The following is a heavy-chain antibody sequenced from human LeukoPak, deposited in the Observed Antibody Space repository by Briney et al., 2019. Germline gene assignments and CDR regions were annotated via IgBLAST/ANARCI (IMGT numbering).Heavy chain of an antibody. CDR1: GFTFSSYW. J-gene: IGHJ4*02. D-gene: IGHD6-13*01. CDR2: IYYTGST. Sequence: GSLRLSCAASGFTFSSYWMSWVRQAPGKGLEWIGYIYYTGSTNYNPSLKSRVTISLDTSKNQFSLKLSSVTAADTAVYYCARQRYSSSWSLFDYWGQGTLVTVSS. V-gene: IGHV4-59*01. CDR3: ARQRYSSSWSLFDY.